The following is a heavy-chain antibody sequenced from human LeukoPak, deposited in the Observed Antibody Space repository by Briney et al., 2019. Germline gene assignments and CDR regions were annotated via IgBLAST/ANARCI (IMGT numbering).Heavy chain of an antibody. D-gene: IGHD6-6*01. V-gene: IGHV3-74*01. CDR3: ARARIAARADY. CDR1: GFTFSSYW. J-gene: IGHJ4*02. Sequence: PGGSLRLSCAASGFTFSSYWMHWVRQAAGKGLVWVSRINSDGSSTSYADSVKGRFTISRDNAKNTLYLQMNSLRAEDTAVYYCARARIAARADYWGQGTLVTVSS. CDR2: INSDGSST.